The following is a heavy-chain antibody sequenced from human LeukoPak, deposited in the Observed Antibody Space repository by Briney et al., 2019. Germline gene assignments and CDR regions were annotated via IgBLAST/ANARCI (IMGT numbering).Heavy chain of an antibody. CDR2: ISNDGSEK. CDR1: GFTFSIYG. V-gene: IGHV3-30*03. CDR3: ASTVFRGGIEYYFAMDV. J-gene: IGHJ6*02. D-gene: IGHD3-10*01. Sequence: GRSLRLSCAASGFTFSIYGMDWVRQAPGKGLEWVAGISNDGSEKYYADPVKGRFTISRANSKNTLYLQMNSLCAENTAVYAWASTVFRGGIEYYFAMDVWGQGTTVTVSS.